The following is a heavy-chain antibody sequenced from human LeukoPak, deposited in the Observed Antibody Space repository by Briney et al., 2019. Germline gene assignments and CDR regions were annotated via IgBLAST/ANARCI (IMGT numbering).Heavy chain of an antibody. Sequence: PGGSLRLSCAASGFTFSHYSMNWVRQTPGKGLEWVAVISYDGSNKYYADSVKGRFTISRDNSKNTLYLQMNSLRAEDTAVYYCAKRGVGDYGISGYYFDYWGQGTLVTVSS. V-gene: IGHV3-30*18. J-gene: IGHJ4*02. CDR1: GFTFSHYS. CDR2: ISYDGSNK. D-gene: IGHD4-17*01. CDR3: AKRGVGDYGISGYYFDY.